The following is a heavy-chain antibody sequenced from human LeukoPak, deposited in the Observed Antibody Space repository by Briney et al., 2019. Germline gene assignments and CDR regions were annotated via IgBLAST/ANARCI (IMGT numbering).Heavy chain of an antibody. D-gene: IGHD3-10*01. CDR3: AREGPTYYYGSGSYYRNDY. CDR1: GFTFNRCW. V-gene: IGHV3-7*01. J-gene: IGHJ4*02. CDR2: INPDGRDT. Sequence: PGGSLRLSCVVSGFTFNRCWMNWVRQAPGKGLEWVAHINPDGRDTYYVDSVKGRFTISRDNAENSMYLQMNSLRAEDTAVYYCAREGPTYYYGSGSYYRNDYWGRGTLVTVSS.